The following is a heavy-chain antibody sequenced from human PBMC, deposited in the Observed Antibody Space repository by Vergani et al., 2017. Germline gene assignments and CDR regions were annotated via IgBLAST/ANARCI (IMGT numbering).Heavy chain of an antibody. Sequence: VQLVESGGGLVKPGKSLRLSCAASGFIFSSYAMTWVRQAPGKGLEWVSSISASDGNTYYADSVKGRVTISRDKSKNTLYLQMNSLRAEDTAVYYCARVGRSAVAGTFGAFDMWGQGTMVTVSS. CDR3: ARVGRSAVAGTFGAFDM. D-gene: IGHD6-19*01. V-gene: IGHV3-23*04. CDR2: ISASDGNT. J-gene: IGHJ3*02. CDR1: GFIFSSYA.